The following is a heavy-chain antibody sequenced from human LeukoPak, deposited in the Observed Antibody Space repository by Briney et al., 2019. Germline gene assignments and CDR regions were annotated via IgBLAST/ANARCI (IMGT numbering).Heavy chain of an antibody. D-gene: IGHD3-22*01. J-gene: IGHJ4*02. Sequence: GGSLRLSCAASGFTFNNYAMTWVRQAPGKGLEWVSAICASGDYTHYADSVKGRFTISRDNTKNTLYLQMNSLRAEDTAIYYCAKRGAYYYDSSGYSHFDYWGQGTLVTVSS. V-gene: IGHV3-23*01. CDR2: ICASGDYT. CDR3: AKRGAYYYDSSGYSHFDY. CDR1: GFTFNNYA.